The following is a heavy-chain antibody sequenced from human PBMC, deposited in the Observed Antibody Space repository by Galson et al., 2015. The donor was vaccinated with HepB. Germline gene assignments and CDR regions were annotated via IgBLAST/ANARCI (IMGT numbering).Heavy chain of an antibody. Sequence: SVKVSCKASGYTFTSYGISWVRQAPGQGLEWMGWISAYNGNTNYAQKLQGRVTMTTDTSTSTAYMELRSLRSDDTAVYYCARDLISGGGGSYFRYWGQGTLVTVSS. CDR1: GYTFTSYG. D-gene: IGHD1-26*01. J-gene: IGHJ4*02. V-gene: IGHV1-18*01. CDR2: ISAYNGNT. CDR3: ARDLISGGGGSYFRY.